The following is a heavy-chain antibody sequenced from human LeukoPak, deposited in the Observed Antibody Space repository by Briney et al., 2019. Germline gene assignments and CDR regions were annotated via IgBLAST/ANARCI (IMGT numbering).Heavy chain of an antibody. CDR1: GFTFSNAW. CDR3: TTGEYSSSWYPGTTDY. CDR2: IKSKTDGGKT. J-gene: IGHJ4*02. Sequence: GGSLRLSCAASGFTFSNAWMSWVRQAPGKGLEWVGRIKSKTDGGKTDHAAPVKGRFTISRDDSKNTLYLQMNSLKTEDTAVYYCTTGEYSSSWYPGTTDYWGQGTLVTVSS. V-gene: IGHV3-15*01. D-gene: IGHD6-13*01.